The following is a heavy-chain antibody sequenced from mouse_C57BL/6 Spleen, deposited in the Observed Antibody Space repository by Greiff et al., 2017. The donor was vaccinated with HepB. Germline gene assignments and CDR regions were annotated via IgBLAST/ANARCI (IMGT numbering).Heavy chain of an antibody. Sequence: QVHVKQPGAELVKPGASVKLSCKASGYTFTSYWMQWVKQRPGQGLEWIGEIDPSDSYTNYNQKFKGKATLTVDTSSSTAYMQLSSLTSEDSAVYYCARGGLDGYYGDAMDYWGQGTSVTVSS. D-gene: IGHD2-3*01. J-gene: IGHJ4*01. CDR2: IDPSDSYT. CDR3: ARGGLDGYYGDAMDY. CDR1: GYTFTSYW. V-gene: IGHV1-50*01.